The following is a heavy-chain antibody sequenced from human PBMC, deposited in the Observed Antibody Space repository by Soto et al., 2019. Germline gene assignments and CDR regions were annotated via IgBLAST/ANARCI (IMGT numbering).Heavy chain of an antibody. CDR2: INPNGGST. Sequence: QVQLVQSGPEVKKPGSSVKVSCKASGYTFTSYYMHWVRQAPGQGLEWMGIINPNGGSTSYAQKSQGRVTMTRDTSTITVYMELGSLRSEDTAVYYCARDGVGATRGCFDPWGQGTLVTVSS. CDR3: ARDGVGATRGCFDP. D-gene: IGHD1-26*01. J-gene: IGHJ5*02. V-gene: IGHV1-46*01. CDR1: GYTFTSYY.